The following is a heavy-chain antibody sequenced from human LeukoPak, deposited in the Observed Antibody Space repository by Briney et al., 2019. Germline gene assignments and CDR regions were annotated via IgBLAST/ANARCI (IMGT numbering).Heavy chain of an antibody. CDR2: FDPEDGET. V-gene: IGHV1-24*01. CDR3: ATVPHDYYETRYYFDY. CDR1: GYTLTELS. D-gene: IGHD3-22*01. Sequence: ASVKVSCKVSGYTLTELSMHWVRQAPGKGLEWMGGFDPEDGETIYAQKFQGRVTMTEDTSTDTAYRELSSLRSEDTAVYYCATVPHDYYETRYYFDYWGQGTLVTVPS. J-gene: IGHJ4*02.